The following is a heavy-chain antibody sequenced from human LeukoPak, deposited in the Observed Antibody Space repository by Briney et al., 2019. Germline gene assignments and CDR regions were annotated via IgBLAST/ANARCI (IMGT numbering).Heavy chain of an antibody. V-gene: IGHV4-34*01. CDR3: ARRVKTRFDP. CDR2: INHSGST. CDR1: GGSFSGYY. J-gene: IGHJ5*02. D-gene: IGHD2-21*01. Sequence: ETLSLTCAVYGGSFSGYYWSWIRQPPGKGLEWIGEINHSGSTNYNPSLKSRVTISVDMSKNQFSLKLSSVTAADTAVYYCARRVKTRFDPWGQGTLVTVSS.